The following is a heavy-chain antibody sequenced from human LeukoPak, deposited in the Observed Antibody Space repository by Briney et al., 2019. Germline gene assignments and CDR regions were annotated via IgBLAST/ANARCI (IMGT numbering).Heavy chain of an antibody. D-gene: IGHD3-22*01. CDR2: IYTSGST. J-gene: IGHJ4*02. CDR1: GGSISSYY. Sequence: SETLSLTCAVYGGSISSYYWSWIRQPAGKGLEWIGRIYTSGSTNYNPSLKSRVTMSVDTSKNQFSLKLSSVTAADTAVYYCARDRGSSGYSAWSQGTLVTVSS. V-gene: IGHV4-4*07. CDR3: ARDRGSSGYSA.